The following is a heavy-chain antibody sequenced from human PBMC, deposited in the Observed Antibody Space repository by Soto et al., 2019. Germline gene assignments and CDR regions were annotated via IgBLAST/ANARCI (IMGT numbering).Heavy chain of an antibody. D-gene: IGHD5-18*01. J-gene: IGHJ1*01. CDR2: INSDGSSI. Sequence: PGGSLRLSCAASGFTFSRYWMHWVRQAPGKGLVWVSRINSDGSSISYADSVKGRFTISRDNAKNTLYLQMNSLRAEDTDVYYCARDPVDTAMVSYFQHWGQGTLVTVSA. CDR3: ARDPVDTAMVSYFQH. V-gene: IGHV3-74*01. CDR1: GFTFSRYW.